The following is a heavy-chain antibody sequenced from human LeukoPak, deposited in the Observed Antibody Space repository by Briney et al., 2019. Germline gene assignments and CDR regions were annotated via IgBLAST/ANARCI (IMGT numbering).Heavy chain of an antibody. CDR3: ASLMAAEDY. J-gene: IGHJ4*02. D-gene: IGHD2-8*01. CDR2: ISYDGSNK. Sequence: GGSMRLSCAASGFTFSSYAMHWVRQAPGKGLEWVAVISYDGSNKYYADSVKGRFTISRDNSKNTLYLQMNSLRAEDTAVYYCASLMAAEDYWGQGTLVTVSS. CDR1: GFTFSSYA. V-gene: IGHV3-30*04.